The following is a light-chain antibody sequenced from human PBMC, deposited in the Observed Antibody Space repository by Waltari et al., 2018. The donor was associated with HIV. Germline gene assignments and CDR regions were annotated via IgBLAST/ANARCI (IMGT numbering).Light chain of an antibody. CDR1: TGTVNIGPS. V-gene: IGLV7-43*01. CDR3: MLFFRSSYL. Sequence: QAVVTQEPSVTLSPGGTVTLNCTSSTGTVNIGPSANWFQQRPGQAPRPLIYSSTRRHSFTPDRFSASLVDDKSALILSTVWPEDEAVYYCMLFFRSSYLFGGGTKVTVL. CDR2: SST. J-gene: IGLJ2*01.